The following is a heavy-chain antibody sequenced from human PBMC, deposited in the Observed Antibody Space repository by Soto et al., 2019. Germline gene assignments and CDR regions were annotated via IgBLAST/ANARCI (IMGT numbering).Heavy chain of an antibody. Sequence: SETLSLTCTVSGGSVSSGIYYWSWIRQPPGNGLEWIGYIYYSGSTNYNPSLKSRVTISVDTSKNQFSLKLSSVTAADTAVYYCERVNLVPGYSYHGPENYYYYGMDVWGQGPPVTVSS. CDR3: ERVNLVPGYSYHGPENYYYYGMDV. CDR2: IYYSGST. D-gene: IGHD5-18*01. V-gene: IGHV4-61*01. CDR1: GGSVSSGIYY. J-gene: IGHJ6*02.